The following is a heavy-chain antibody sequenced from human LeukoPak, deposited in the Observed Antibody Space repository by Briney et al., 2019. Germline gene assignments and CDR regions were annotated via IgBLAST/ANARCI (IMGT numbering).Heavy chain of an antibody. CDR3: ARGGSSWYFDY. Sequence: SETLSLTCTVSGGSISSGDYYWSWIRQPPGKGLEWIGYIYYSGSTYYNPSLKSRVTISVDTSKNQFSLKLSSVTAADTAVYYCARGGSSWYFDYWGQGTLVNVSS. D-gene: IGHD6-13*01. V-gene: IGHV4-30-4*08. J-gene: IGHJ4*02. CDR2: IYYSGST. CDR1: GGSISSGDYY.